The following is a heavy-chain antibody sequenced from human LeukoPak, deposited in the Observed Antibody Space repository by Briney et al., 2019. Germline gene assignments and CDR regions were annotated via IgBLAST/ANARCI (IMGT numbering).Heavy chain of an antibody. CDR3: TKSPFSGSYRFED. CDR2: ISGSGVTT. CDR1: GFTFSTYA. Sequence: GGSLRLSCVASGFTFSTYAMSWVRQAPGQGLEWVSVISGSGVTTYYADSVKGRFSISRANSKNTLWLQMSSLRAEDAAVYFCTKSPFSGSYRFEDWGQGTLVTVSS. J-gene: IGHJ4*02. V-gene: IGHV3-23*01. D-gene: IGHD1-26*01.